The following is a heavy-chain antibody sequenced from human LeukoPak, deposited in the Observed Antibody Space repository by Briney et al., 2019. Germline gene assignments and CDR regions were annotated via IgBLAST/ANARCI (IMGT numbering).Heavy chain of an antibody. CDR1: GFTFSSYG. CDR2: ISYDGSNK. J-gene: IGHJ4*02. D-gene: IGHD3-22*01. CDR3: ARDPTPPDYYDSSGYSDY. Sequence: GGSLRLSCAASGFTFSSYGMHWVRQAPGKGLEWVAVISYDGSNKYYADSVKGRFTISRDNSKNTLYLQMNSLRAEDTAVYYCARDPTPPDYYDSSGYSDYWGQGTLVTVSS. V-gene: IGHV3-30*03.